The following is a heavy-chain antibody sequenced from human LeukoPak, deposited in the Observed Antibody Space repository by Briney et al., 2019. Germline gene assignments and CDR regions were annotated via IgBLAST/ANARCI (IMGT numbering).Heavy chain of an antibody. CDR1: GGSFSGYY. CDR3: ARGTILWFGELIFDY. J-gene: IGHJ4*02. V-gene: IGHV4-34*01. CDR2: INHSGST. D-gene: IGHD3-10*01. Sequence: KPSETLSLTCAVYGGSFSGYYWSWIRQPPGKGLEWIGEINHSGSTNYNPSLKSRVTISVDTSKNQFSLELSSVTAADTAVYYCARGTILWFGELIFDYWGQGTLVTV.